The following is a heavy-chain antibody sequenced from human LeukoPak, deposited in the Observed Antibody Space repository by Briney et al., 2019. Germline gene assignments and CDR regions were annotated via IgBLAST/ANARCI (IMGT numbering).Heavy chain of an antibody. Sequence: ASVKVSCKASGYTFTSYGISWVRQAPGQGLEWMGWINTNTGNPTYAQGFTGRFVFSLDTSVSTAYLQISSLKAEDTAVYYCARGLSPGDYSFDYWGQGTLVTVSS. CDR3: ARGLSPGDYSFDY. D-gene: IGHD4-17*01. CDR1: GYTFTSYG. CDR2: INTNTGNP. J-gene: IGHJ4*02. V-gene: IGHV7-4-1*02.